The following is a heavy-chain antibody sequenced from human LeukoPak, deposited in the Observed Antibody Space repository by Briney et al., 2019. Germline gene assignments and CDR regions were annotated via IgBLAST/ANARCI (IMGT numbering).Heavy chain of an antibody. D-gene: IGHD3-22*01. CDR3: ARRRYYDGSGYLE. CDR1: GGSFSGYY. J-gene: IGHJ1*01. CDR2: IYYSGST. V-gene: IGHV4-34*01. Sequence: SETLSLTCAVYGGSFSGYYWSWIRQPPGKGLEWIGSIYYSGSTYYNPSLKSRVTISVDTSKNQFSLKLSSVTAADTAVYYCARRRYYDGSGYLEWGQGTLLSVSS.